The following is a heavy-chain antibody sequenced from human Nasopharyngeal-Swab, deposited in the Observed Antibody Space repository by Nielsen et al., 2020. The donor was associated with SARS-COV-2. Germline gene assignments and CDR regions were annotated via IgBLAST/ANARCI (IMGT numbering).Heavy chain of an antibody. CDR1: GFTFSSYG. V-gene: IGHV3-33*01. J-gene: IGHJ4*02. CDR2: IWYDGSNK. D-gene: IGHD3-10*01. CDR3: ARDLPLFGSGSPSHQDY. Sequence: GGSLRLSCAASGFTFSSYGMHWVRQAPGKGLEWVAVIWYDGSNKYYADSVKGRFIISRDNSKNTLYLQMNSLRAEDTAVYYCARDLPLFGSGSPSHQDYWGQGTLVTVSS.